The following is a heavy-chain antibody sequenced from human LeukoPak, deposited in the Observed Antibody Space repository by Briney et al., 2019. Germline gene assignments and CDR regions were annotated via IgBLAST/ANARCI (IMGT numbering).Heavy chain of an antibody. J-gene: IGHJ4*02. D-gene: IGHD1-26*01. CDR1: GFTFSNAW. Sequence: PGGSLRLSCAASGFTFSNAWMSWVRQAPGKGLEWVGRIKSKTDGGTTDYAAPVKGRFTISRDDSKNTLYLQMNSLKAEDTAVYYCTTGEWELPLDYWGQGTLVTVSS. CDR2: IKSKTDGGTT. CDR3: TTGEWELPLDY. V-gene: IGHV3-15*01.